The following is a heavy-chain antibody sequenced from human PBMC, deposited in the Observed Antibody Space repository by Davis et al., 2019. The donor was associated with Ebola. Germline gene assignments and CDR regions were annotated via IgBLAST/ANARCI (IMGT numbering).Heavy chain of an antibody. V-gene: IGHV3-30*18. CDR3: AKDSSAYYDFWSGPFDY. CDR2: ISYDGSNK. J-gene: IGHJ4*02. CDR1: GFTFSSYG. D-gene: IGHD3-3*01. Sequence: GGSLRLSCAASGFTFSSYGMHWVRQAPGKGLEWVAVISYDGSNKYYADSVKGRFTISRDNSKNTLYLQMNSLRAEDTAVYYCAKDSSAYYDFWSGPFDYWGQGTLVTVSS.